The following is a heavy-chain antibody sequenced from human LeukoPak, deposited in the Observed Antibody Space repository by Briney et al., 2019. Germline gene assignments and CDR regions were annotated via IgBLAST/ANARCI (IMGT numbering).Heavy chain of an antibody. Sequence: GGSLRLSCAASGFTFSSYEMNWVRQAPGKGLEWVSSISRSAITIYYADSVKGRFTISRDNAKNSLYLQVNSLRAEDTAVYYCARVGVLSSSWLLYWGQGTLVTVSS. CDR3: ARVGVLSSSWLLY. D-gene: IGHD6-13*01. CDR2: ISRSAITI. J-gene: IGHJ4*02. CDR1: GFTFSSYE. V-gene: IGHV3-48*03.